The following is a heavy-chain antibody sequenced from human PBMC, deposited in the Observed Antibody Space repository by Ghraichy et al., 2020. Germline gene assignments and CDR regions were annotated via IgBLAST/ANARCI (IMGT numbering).Heavy chain of an antibody. J-gene: IGHJ4*02. CDR3: ARGWGSSGLTLSRY. V-gene: IGHV3-48*03. D-gene: IGHD6-19*01. CDR1: GFTVKNYE. CDR2: ISVSGSTI. Sequence: GGSLRLSCAISGFTVKNYEMNWVRQAPGEGLEWLSYISVSGSTIYYADSVKGRFTISRDNARNSLYLQMNSLRTEDTAVYYCARGWGSSGLTLSRYWGQGTLVTVSS.